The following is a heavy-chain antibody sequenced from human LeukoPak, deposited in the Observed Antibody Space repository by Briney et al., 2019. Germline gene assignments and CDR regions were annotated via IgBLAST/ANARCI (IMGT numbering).Heavy chain of an antibody. D-gene: IGHD6-6*01. CDR1: GYTFTSYA. CDR2: INAGNGNT. Sequence: ASVKVSCKASGYTFTSYAMHWVRQAPGRRLEWMGWINAGNGNTKYSQEFQGRVTITRDTSASTAYMELSSLRSEDMAVYYCARSIRVSSSESNYYYYMDVWGKGTTVTVSS. CDR3: ARSIRVSSSESNYYYYMDV. V-gene: IGHV1-3*03. J-gene: IGHJ6*03.